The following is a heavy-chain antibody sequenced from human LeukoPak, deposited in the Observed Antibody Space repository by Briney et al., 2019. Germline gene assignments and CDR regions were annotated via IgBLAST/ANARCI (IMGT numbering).Heavy chain of an antibody. CDR3: TRGGFNYNMDV. CDR2: IDNDGTDT. V-gene: IGHV3-74*01. J-gene: IGHJ6*03. Sequence: GGSLRLSCAASGFSLSRYWMHWVRRAPGTGLVWVSYIDNDGTDTNYADSVRGRFTVSRDNAKNTLYLQMNGLRGEDTAVYYCTRGGFNYNMDVWGKGTTVT. CDR1: GFSLSRYW.